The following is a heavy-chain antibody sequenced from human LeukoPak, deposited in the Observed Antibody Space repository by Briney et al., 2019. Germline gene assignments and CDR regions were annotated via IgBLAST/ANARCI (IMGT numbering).Heavy chain of an antibody. V-gene: IGHV3-23*01. CDR3: AKGWSSGWSVFDY. D-gene: IGHD6-19*01. CDR1: GFTFSSDA. J-gene: IGHJ4*02. Sequence: GGSLRLSCVASGFTFSSDAMSGVRQAPGNGLEWVSAISGSGGSTYYADSVKGRFTISRDNSKNTLYLQMNSLRAEDTAVYYCAKGWSSGWSVFDYWGQGTLVTVSS. CDR2: ISGSGGST.